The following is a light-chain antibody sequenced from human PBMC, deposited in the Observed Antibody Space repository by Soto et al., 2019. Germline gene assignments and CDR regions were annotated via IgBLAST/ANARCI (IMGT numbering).Light chain of an antibody. CDR3: QQYGSSPWT. J-gene: IGKJ1*01. V-gene: IGKV3-20*01. CDR1: QSVTSSY. CDR2: GAS. Sequence: EIVLTQSPGTLSLSPGERATLSCRASQSVTSSYLAWYQQKPGQAPRLLIYGASSRATGIPDRLSGSGSGTDFTLTIIRLEPEDFALYYCQQYGSSPWTFGQGTNVEIK.